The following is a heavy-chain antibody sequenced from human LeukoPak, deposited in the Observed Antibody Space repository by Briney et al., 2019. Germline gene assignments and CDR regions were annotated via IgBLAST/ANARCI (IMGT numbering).Heavy chain of an antibody. D-gene: IGHD6-13*01. J-gene: IGHJ6*02. CDR3: ARGRGYSSSWSMDV. CDR1: GFTFSSYD. V-gene: IGHV3-13*01. Sequence: GGSLRLSCAASGFTFSSYDMHWVRKATGQGLEWVSAIGTAGDTYSPGSVKGRFTISRETDKNSLYLQMNSLRAGDTAVYYCARGRGYSSSWSMDVWGQGTTVTVSS. CDR2: IGTAGDT.